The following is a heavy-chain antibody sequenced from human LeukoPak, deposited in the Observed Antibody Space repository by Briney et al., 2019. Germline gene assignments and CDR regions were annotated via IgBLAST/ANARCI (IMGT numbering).Heavy chain of an antibody. J-gene: IGHJ3*02. V-gene: IGHV4-39*07. CDR3: ASPLIVANDAFDI. CDR1: GGSISSSSYY. Sequence: NPSETLSLTCTVSGGSISSSSYYWGWIRQPPGKGLEWIGSIYYSGSTYYNPSLKSRVTISVDTSKNQFSLKLSSVTAADTAVYYCASPLIVANDAFDIWGQGTMVTVSS. CDR2: IYYSGST. D-gene: IGHD5-12*01.